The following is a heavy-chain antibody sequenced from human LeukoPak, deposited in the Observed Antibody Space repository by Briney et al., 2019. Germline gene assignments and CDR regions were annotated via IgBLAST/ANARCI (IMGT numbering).Heavy chain of an antibody. CDR2: INHSGST. J-gene: IGHJ6*02. Sequence: SETLSLTCAVYGGSFSGYYWSWIRQPPGKGLEWIGEINHSGSTNYNPPLKSRVTISVDTSKNQFSLKLSSVTAADTAVYYCARGIIVVVPAARKHGMDVWGQGTTVTVSS. CDR3: ARGIIVVVPAARKHGMDV. V-gene: IGHV4-34*01. CDR1: GGSFSGYY. D-gene: IGHD2-2*01.